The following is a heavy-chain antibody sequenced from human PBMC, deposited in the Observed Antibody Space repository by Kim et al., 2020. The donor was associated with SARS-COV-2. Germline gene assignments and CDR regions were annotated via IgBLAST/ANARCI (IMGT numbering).Heavy chain of an antibody. J-gene: IGHJ6*02. CDR2: ISSSGSTI. CDR3: AREIVSSGWERPYYYYGMDV. CDR1: GFTFSDYY. D-gene: IGHD6-19*01. Sequence: GGSLRLSCAASGFTFSDYYMSWIRQAPGKGLEWVSYISSSGSTIYYADSVKGRFTISRDNAKNSLYLQMNSLRAEDTAVYYCAREIVSSGWERPYYYYGMDVWGQGTTVTVSS. V-gene: IGHV3-11*04.